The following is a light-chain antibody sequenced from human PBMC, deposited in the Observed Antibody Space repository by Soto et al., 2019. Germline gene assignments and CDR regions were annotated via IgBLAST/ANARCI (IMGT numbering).Light chain of an antibody. V-gene: IGLV2-11*01. Sequence: QSALTQPRSVSGSPGQSVTISSTGPSSDVGAYNDVSWYQQHPGKVPKLMIYDVSRRPSGVPDRFSGSTSGNTASLTIAGLQADDEADSYCCAYAGSYTLVFGGGTKLTVL. CDR3: CAYAGSYTLV. J-gene: IGLJ3*02. CDR1: SSDVGAYND. CDR2: DVS.